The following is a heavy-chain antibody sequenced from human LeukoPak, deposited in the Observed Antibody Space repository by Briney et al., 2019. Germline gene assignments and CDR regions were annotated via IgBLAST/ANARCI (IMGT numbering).Heavy chain of an antibody. CDR3: ARDLGDYVPLVDY. CDR2: ISSSSSYI. D-gene: IGHD4-17*01. J-gene: IGHJ4*02. Sequence: GGSLRLSCAASGFTFSSYSMNWVRQAPGKRLDWVSSISSSSSYIYYADSVKGRFTISRDNAKNSLYLQMNSLRAEDTAVYYCARDLGDYVPLVDYWGQGTLVTVSS. CDR1: GFTFSSYS. V-gene: IGHV3-21*01.